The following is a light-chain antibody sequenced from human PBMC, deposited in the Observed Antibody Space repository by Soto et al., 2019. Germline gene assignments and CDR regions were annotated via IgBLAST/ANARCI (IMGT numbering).Light chain of an antibody. J-gene: IGLJ2*01. CDR2: EVS. CDR1: SSDVGAYNY. Sequence: QSALTQPASVSGSPGQSITISCTGTSSDVGAYNYVSWYQQHPGKAPKLMIFEVSDRPSGVSNRFSGSTSGNTASLTISGLQAEDEADYYCSSSTSSNTLVFGGGTKLTVL. CDR3: SSSTSSNTLV. V-gene: IGLV2-14*01.